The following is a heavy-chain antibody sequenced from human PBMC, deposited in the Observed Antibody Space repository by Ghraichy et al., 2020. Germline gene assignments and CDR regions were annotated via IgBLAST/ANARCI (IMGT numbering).Heavy chain of an antibody. CDR2: FSSGASRST. D-gene: IGHD3-16*01. CDR3: AREWGDAFDI. Sequence: GSLRLSCAASGFTFSDHYMSWIRQAPGKGLEWISYFSSGASRSTDYADSVRGRLTISRDNAKNSLYLQMNSLRVEDTAMYYCAREWGDAFDIWGQGIMVTVSP. CDR1: GFTFSDHY. V-gene: IGHV3-11*06. J-gene: IGHJ3*02.